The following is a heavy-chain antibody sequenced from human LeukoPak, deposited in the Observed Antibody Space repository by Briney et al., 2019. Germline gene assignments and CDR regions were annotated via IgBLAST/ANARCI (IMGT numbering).Heavy chain of an antibody. CDR3: ATDLG. J-gene: IGHJ4*02. CDR2: VEHDGSRT. Sequence: GGALRLSCAASGFTFTSYWMHWVRQPRGKGLVWVSRVEHDGSRTAYADSVTGRFTISRDNARNMVYLQMNSLRAEDTAVYYCATDLGWGQGTLVTVSS. CDR1: GFTFTSYW. V-gene: IGHV3-74*01.